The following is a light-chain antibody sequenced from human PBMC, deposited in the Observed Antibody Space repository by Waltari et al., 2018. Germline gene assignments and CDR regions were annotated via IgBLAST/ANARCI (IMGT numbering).Light chain of an antibody. J-gene: IGLJ2*01. Sequence: QSALTQPASVSGSPGQSITISCTGTSSDVGKYKRVSWDQQHPGKAPKLMINAVSNMPSGVSARFSGSKSGDMASLTISGLQPEDEAEYFCSSYAGSSKGVFGGGTKVTVL. CDR2: AVS. V-gene: IGLV2-23*02. CDR3: SSYAGSSKGV. CDR1: SSDVGKYKR.